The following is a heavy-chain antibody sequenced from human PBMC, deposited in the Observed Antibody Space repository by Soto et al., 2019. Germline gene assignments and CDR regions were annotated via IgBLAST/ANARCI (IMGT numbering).Heavy chain of an antibody. V-gene: IGHV4-30-2*01. CDR1: GGSISSGGYS. Sequence: PSETLSLTCAASGGSISSGGYSWSWIRQPPGKGLEWIGYIYHSGSTYYNPSLKSRVTISVDRSKNQFSLKLSSVTAADTAVYYCARAHGYSYGDFDYWGQGTLVTV. J-gene: IGHJ4*02. D-gene: IGHD5-18*01. CDR2: IYHSGST. CDR3: ARAHGYSYGDFDY.